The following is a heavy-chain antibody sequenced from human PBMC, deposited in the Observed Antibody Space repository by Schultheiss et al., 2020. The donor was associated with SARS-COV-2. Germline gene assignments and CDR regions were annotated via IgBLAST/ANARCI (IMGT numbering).Heavy chain of an antibody. CDR3: ARSLGYYDILTGYHPAHYGMDV. Sequence: GGSLRLSCVVSGFTFNNYGMHWVRQAPGKGLEWVSVIYVDGSIKYAESVRGRFTIPRDNAKNSLYLQMNSLRAEDTAVYYCARSLGYYDILTGYHPAHYGMDVWGQGTTVTVSS. CDR1: GFTFNNYG. J-gene: IGHJ6*02. CDR2: IYVDGSI. D-gene: IGHD3-9*01. V-gene: IGHV3-NL1*01.